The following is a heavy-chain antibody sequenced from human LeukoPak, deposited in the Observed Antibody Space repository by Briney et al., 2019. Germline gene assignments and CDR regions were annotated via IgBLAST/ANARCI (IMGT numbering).Heavy chain of an antibody. J-gene: IGHJ4*02. D-gene: IGHD5-12*01. CDR1: SGSLSSFY. Sequence: SETLSLTCTVSSGSLSSFYWNWIRQPAGKGLEWVGRIYPSGSTDYNASLKSRVTMSVDTSKKQFSLKLNSVTAADTAVYYCARSSGHDFDYWGQGILVTVSS. CDR3: ARSSGHDFDY. CDR2: IYPSGST. V-gene: IGHV4-4*07.